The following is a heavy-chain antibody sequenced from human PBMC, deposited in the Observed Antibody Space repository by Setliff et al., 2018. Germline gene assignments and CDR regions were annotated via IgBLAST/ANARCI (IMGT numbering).Heavy chain of an antibody. D-gene: IGHD3-3*02. CDR2: ISYDATKK. CDR1: GFNFGAYV. CDR3: ARDRIGPFLSYMDG. V-gene: IGHV3-30*03. J-gene: IGHJ6*03. Sequence: LRLSCAASGFNFGAYVMHWVRQAPGKGLEWVALISYDATKKYYADILEGRFTISRDNSRNTMYLQMNSLRGEDTAVYYCARDRIGPFLSYMDGWGKGTTVTVSS.